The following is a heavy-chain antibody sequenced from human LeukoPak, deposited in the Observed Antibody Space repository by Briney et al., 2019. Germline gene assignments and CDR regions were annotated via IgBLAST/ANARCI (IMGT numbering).Heavy chain of an antibody. D-gene: IGHD2-2*02. CDR1: GFTFSSYA. J-gene: IGHJ4*02. Sequence: GGSLRLSCGASGFTFSSYAMSWVRQAPGKGLEWVSAISGSGVSTYYADSVKGRFTISRDKSKNTLYLQMNSLRAEDTAVYYCAGYNCSSTTCYTGGFDYWGQGTLVTVSS. V-gene: IGHV3-23*01. CDR3: AGYNCSSTTCYTGGFDY. CDR2: ISGSGVST.